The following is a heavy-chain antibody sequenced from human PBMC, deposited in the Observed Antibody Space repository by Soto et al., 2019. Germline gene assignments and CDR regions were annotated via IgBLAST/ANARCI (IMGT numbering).Heavy chain of an antibody. CDR2: IYATESA. V-gene: IGHV4-31*03. Sequence: QVQLQESGPGLVKPSQTLSLTCNVSGESISSGGYYWSWIRHHPGKGLEWIGYIYATESAYYHPSLKSRITISMDTSKNQFATRLSSVTAADTAVYYCARASSSSSAADYWGQGILGTVSS. CDR3: ARASSSSSAADY. J-gene: IGHJ4*02. D-gene: IGHD6-6*01. CDR1: GESISSGGYY.